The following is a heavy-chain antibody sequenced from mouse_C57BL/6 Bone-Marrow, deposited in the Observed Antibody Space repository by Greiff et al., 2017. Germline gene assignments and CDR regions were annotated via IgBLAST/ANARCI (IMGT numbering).Heavy chain of an antibody. Sequence: VQLQQSGAELARPGASVKLSCKASGYTFTSYGISWVKQRTGQGLEWIGEIYPRSGNTYYNEKFKGKATLTADKSSSTAYMELRSLTSEDSAVYFCALYYGSSFCWYFDVWGTGTTVTVSS. D-gene: IGHD1-1*01. CDR1: GYTFTSYG. CDR2: IYPRSGNT. CDR3: ALYYGSSFCWYFDV. J-gene: IGHJ1*03. V-gene: IGHV1-81*01.